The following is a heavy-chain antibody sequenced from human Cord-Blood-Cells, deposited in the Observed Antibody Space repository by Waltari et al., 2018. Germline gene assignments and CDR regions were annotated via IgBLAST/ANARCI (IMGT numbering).Heavy chain of an antibody. D-gene: IGHD3-3*01. V-gene: IGHV3-21*01. Sequence: EVQLVESGGGLVKPGGSLRLSCAASGFTFSSYSMNWVRQAPGKGVEWVSSISSSSSYIYYADSVKGRFTISRDNAKNSLYLQMNSLRAEDTAVYYCASARYYDFWSGSNWFDPWGQGTLVTVSS. CDR2: ISSSSSYI. CDR1: GFTFSSYS. CDR3: ASARYYDFWSGSNWFDP. J-gene: IGHJ5*02.